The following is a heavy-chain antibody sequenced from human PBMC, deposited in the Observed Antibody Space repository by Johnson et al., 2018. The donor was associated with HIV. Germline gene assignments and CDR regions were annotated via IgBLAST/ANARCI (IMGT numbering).Heavy chain of an antibody. J-gene: IGHJ3*02. CDR2: ISYDGSNK. D-gene: IGHD2-21*01. V-gene: IGHV3-30*03. Sequence: QVQLVESGGGVVQPGRSLRLSCAASGFIFSSYVMYWVRQAPGKGLEWVAVISYDGSNKYYADSVKGRFTISRDNSKNTLYLQMNSLRDGDTAVYYCARGGGCGGDCYSGYDAFDIWGQGTMVTVSS. CDR1: GFIFSSYV. CDR3: ARGGGCGGDCYSGYDAFDI.